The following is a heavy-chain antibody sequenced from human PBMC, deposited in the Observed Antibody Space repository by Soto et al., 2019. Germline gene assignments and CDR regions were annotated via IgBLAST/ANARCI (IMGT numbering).Heavy chain of an antibody. J-gene: IGHJ4*02. CDR1: GYTFTSYH. CDR3: ARDTPPTDY. Sequence: QVQLVQSGAEVKKPGASVKVSCKTSGYTFTSYHISWVRQAPGQGLEWMGWISAYNTNTNYAQKFQGRVTMTTDTLTSTAYMELRSLRSXXXAVXYCARDTPPTDYWGQGTLVTVSS. CDR2: ISAYNTNT. V-gene: IGHV1-18*01.